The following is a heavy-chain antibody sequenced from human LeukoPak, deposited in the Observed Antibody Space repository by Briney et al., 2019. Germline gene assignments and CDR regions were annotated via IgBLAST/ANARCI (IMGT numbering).Heavy chain of an antibody. CDR1: GGSFSGYY. CDR2: INHSGST. CDR3: ARGRRNKPRGWFDP. D-gene: IGHD1-14*01. Sequence: SETLSLTCAVYGGSFSGYYWSWIRQPPGKGLEWIGEINHSGSTNYNPSLKSRVTISVDTSKNQFSLKLSSVTAADTAVYCCARGRRNKPRGWFDPWGQGTLVTVSS. V-gene: IGHV4-34*01. J-gene: IGHJ5*02.